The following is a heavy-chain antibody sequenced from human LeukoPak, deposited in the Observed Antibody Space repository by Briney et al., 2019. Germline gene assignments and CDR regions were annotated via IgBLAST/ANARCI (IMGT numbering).Heavy chain of an antibody. CDR3: AKTPLPVRTTYYFDY. J-gene: IGHJ4*02. CDR1: GFTFSSYG. CDR2: ISYDGSNK. D-gene: IGHD1-14*01. Sequence: QPGGSLRLSCAASGFTFSSYGMHWVRQAPGKGLEWVAVISYDGSNKYYADSVKGRFTISRDNSKNTLYLQMNSLRAEDTAVYYCAKTPLPVRTTYYFDYWGQGTLVTVSS. V-gene: IGHV3-30*18.